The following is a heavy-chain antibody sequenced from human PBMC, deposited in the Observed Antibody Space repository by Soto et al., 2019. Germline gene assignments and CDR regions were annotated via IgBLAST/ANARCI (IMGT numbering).Heavy chain of an antibody. CDR1: GGSISSYY. J-gene: IGHJ5*02. CDR3: ARTLFGWRIWFDP. V-gene: IGHV4-59*01. Sequence: QVQLQESGPGLVKPSETLSLTCTVSGGSISSYYWSWIRQPPGKGLEWIGYIYYRGSTNYNPSHKSRVTISVDTSKHPFSLKLSSVTAADAAVYYCARTLFGWRIWFDPGGQGTLVTVSS. CDR2: IYYRGST. D-gene: IGHD3-10*02.